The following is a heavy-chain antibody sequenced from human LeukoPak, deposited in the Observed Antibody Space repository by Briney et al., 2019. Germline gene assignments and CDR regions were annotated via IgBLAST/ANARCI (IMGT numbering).Heavy chain of an antibody. CDR1: GFTFSSYE. J-gene: IGHJ6*02. Sequence: GGSLRLSCAASGFTFSSYEMNWVRQAPGKGLEWVSYISGSGSTICYADSVKGRFTISRDNAKNSLHLQMISLRAEDTAVYYCARDTYYDSSGYTYYYYGMDVWGQGTTVTVSS. CDR2: ISGSGSTI. V-gene: IGHV3-48*03. D-gene: IGHD3-22*01. CDR3: ARDTYYDSSGYTYYYYGMDV.